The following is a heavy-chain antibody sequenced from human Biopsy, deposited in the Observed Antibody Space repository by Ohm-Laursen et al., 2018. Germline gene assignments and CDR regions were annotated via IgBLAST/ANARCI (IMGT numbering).Heavy chain of an antibody. V-gene: IGHV4-59*01. Sequence: GTLSLTCTVSGGSISSYYWMWIRQPPGKGLEWIGYIHHAQSATYSPSLKNRVTMSVDTSKNQFYLKLYSVTAADTAVYYCARGRRTSGWPYFDNWGQGALVIVSP. CDR3: ARGRRTSGWPYFDN. CDR1: GGSISSYY. D-gene: IGHD6-19*01. J-gene: IGHJ4*02. CDR2: IHHAQSA.